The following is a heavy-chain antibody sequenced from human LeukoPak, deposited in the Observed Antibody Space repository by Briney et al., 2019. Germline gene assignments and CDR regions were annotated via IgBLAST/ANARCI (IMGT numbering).Heavy chain of an antibody. J-gene: IGHJ6*02. D-gene: IGHD3-10*01. CDR1: GGFFSGYY. CDR3: ARMTGGYSRGGGIDD. Sequence: SETLSLTCAVYGGFFSGYYWRWIRQPPGKGLEWIGEIHHSGSTNYNPSLKSRVTISVDTSKNQFSLKLSSVTAADTAVYYCARMTGGYSRGGGIDDWGQGTMVTVSS. CDR2: IHHSGST. V-gene: IGHV4-34*01.